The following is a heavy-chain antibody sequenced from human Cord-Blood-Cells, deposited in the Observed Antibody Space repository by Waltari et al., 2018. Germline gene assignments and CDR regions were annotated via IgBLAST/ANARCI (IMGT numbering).Heavy chain of an antibody. CDR2: IYHSGGT. Sequence: QVQLQESGPGLVKPSETLSLTCAVSGYSISSGSYWGWIRPPPGKRLEWIGSIYHSGGTYYNPSLKSRVTISVDTSKNQFSLKLSSVTAADTAVYYCARGALDYDILTGYYYYYGMDVWGQGTTVTVSS. V-gene: IGHV4-38-2*01. D-gene: IGHD3-9*01. J-gene: IGHJ6*02. CDR1: GYSISSGSY. CDR3: ARGALDYDILTGYYYYYGMDV.